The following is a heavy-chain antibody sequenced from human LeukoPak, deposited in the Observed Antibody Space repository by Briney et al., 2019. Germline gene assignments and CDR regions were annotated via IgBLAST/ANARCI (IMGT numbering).Heavy chain of an antibody. V-gene: IGHV3-7*01. Sequence: PGGSLRLSCAASGFTFNRYWMSWVRQAPGKGVEWVANIKEDGNEKYYVESVKGRFTISRDNANSSLYLQMNSLRAEDTAVYYCARAQSIVVVPAAIPSDYWGQGTLVVVSS. CDR1: GFTFNRYW. D-gene: IGHD2-2*02. CDR2: IKEDGNEK. CDR3: ARAQSIVVVPAAIPSDY. J-gene: IGHJ4*02.